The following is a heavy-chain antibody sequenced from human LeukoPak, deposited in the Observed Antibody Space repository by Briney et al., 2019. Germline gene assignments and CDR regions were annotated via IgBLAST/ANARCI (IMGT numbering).Heavy chain of an antibody. CDR2: IYYSGST. Sequence: SETLSLTCTVSGGSISSYYWSWIRQPPGKGLEWIGYIYYSGSTYYNPSLKSRVTISVDTSKNQFSLKLSSVTAADTAVYYCARALNGDFDYWGQGTLVTVSS. J-gene: IGHJ4*02. CDR1: GGSISSYY. V-gene: IGHV4-30-4*01. CDR3: ARALNGDFDY.